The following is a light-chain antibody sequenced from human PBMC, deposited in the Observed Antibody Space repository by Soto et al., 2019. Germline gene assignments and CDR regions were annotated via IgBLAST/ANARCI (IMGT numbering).Light chain of an antibody. CDR2: VAS. J-gene: IGKJ5*01. CDR1: QSVTSNY. CDR3: QHYVSPPCT. Sequence: EIVLTQSPGTLSSSPGERATLTCRASQSVTSNYLAWYQQKPGQAPRLLVYVASSRATVISDRFSVSGSGTDFTLTISRLEPEDFAVYYCQHYVSPPCTVGQGTRLEIK. V-gene: IGKV3-20*01.